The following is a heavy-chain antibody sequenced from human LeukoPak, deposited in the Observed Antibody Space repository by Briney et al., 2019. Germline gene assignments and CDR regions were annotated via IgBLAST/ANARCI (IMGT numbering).Heavy chain of an antibody. D-gene: IGHD1/OR15-1a*01. J-gene: IGHJ6*02. V-gene: IGHV3-66*01. Sequence: GGSLRLSCAASGFTVRSNYMSWVRQAPGKGLEWVSVIYSGGSTYYADSVKGRFTISRDNSKNTLYLQMNSLRAEDTALYYCARGPLNTFGVDAWGHGTTVTVSS. CDR3: ARGPLNTFGVDA. CDR1: GFTVRSNY. CDR2: IYSGGST.